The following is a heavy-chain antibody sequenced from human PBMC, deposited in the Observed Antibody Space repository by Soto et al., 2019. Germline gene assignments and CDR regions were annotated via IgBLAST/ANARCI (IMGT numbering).Heavy chain of an antibody. CDR2: ISDDGSKK. CDR1: GFSFSRYA. D-gene: IGHD4-17*01. CDR3: ARGDDYGDPARYGMDA. Sequence: QVQLVESGGDVVQPGRSLRLSCAASGFSFSRYAMHWARQAPGKGLEWVAVISDDGSKKYYADSVRRRFTISRDNSKNTRYLQMNSLRTEDTTVYYCARGDDYGDPARYGMDAWGQGTTVTVSS. J-gene: IGHJ6*02. V-gene: IGHV3-30-3*01.